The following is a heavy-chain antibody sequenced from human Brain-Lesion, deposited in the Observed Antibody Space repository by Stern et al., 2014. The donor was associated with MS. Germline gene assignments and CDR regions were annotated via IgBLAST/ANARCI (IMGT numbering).Heavy chain of an antibody. CDR1: GASVGGGDWY. V-gene: IGHV4-30-4*01. Sequence: QVQLQESGPGLVKPSQTLSLACAVSGASVGGGDWYWSWIRQPPGKGLEWLGPIYYSGTTYYKPSLKSRLIISLDTSKNQFSLNLTSVTAADTAVYYCAEAIGKYELLESFDMWGQGTMVTVSS. J-gene: IGHJ3*02. D-gene: IGHD1-1*01. CDR2: IYYSGTT. CDR3: AEAIGKYELLESFDM.